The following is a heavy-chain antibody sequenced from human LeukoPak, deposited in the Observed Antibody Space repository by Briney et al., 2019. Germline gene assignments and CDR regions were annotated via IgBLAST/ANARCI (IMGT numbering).Heavy chain of an antibody. Sequence: GGSLRLSCAASGFTFSSYGMHWVRQAPGKGLEWVAFIRYDGSNKYYADSVKGRFTISRDNSKNTLYLRMNSLRAEDTAVYYCAKDILDWGPSHFDYWGQGTLVTVSS. CDR3: AKDILDWGPSHFDY. CDR2: IRYDGSNK. V-gene: IGHV3-30*02. J-gene: IGHJ4*02. D-gene: IGHD3-9*01. CDR1: GFTFSSYG.